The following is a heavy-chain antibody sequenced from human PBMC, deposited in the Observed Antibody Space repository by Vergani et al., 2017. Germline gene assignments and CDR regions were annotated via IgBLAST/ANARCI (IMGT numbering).Heavy chain of an antibody. CDR3: AGGTSIAARCGALPFDY. J-gene: IGHJ4*02. V-gene: IGHV1-18*01. CDR2: ISAYNGNT. CDR1: GYTFTSYG. D-gene: IGHD6-6*01. Sequence: QVQLVQSGAEVKKPGASVKVSCKASGYTFTSYGISWVRQAPGQGLEWMGWISAYNGNTNYAQKLQGRVTMTTDTSTSTAYMELRSLRADDPAVYYCAGGTSIAARCGALPFDYWGQGTLVTVSS.